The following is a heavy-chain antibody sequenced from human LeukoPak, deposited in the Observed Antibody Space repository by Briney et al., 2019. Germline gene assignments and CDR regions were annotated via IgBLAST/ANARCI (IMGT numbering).Heavy chain of an antibody. V-gene: IGHV3-23*01. CDR1: GFSFSSYA. CDR2: LTDSGRST. D-gene: IGHD6-13*01. J-gene: IGHJ4*02. Sequence: GGSLRLSCVASGFSFSSYAMTWFRQAPGKGLEWVSTLTDSGRSTFYADSVKGRLTISRDNSKSTLYLQMNSLRAEDTAVYYCAKVARPGYSSSCYVNWGQGTLVTVSS. CDR3: AKVARPGYSSSCYVN.